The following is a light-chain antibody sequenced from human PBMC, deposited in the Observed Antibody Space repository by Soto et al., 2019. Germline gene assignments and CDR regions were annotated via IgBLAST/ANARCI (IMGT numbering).Light chain of an antibody. J-gene: IGKJ3*01. CDR2: DAF. Sequence: DIQLTQSPSTLSASVGDRVTLTCRASQNINNWLAWYQQKPGKAPKVLIYDAFSLESGVPSRFSGSGSGTEFTLTLSSLQPDDFATYYCQQYDGNFGPGTKVDIK. V-gene: IGKV1-5*01. CDR3: QQYDGN. CDR1: QNINNW.